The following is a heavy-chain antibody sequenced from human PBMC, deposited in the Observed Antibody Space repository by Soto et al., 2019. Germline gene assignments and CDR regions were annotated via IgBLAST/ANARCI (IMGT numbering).Heavy chain of an antibody. CDR3: ARDRGGVASNWFDP. D-gene: IGHD3-10*01. J-gene: IGHJ5*02. CDR1: GGSISSYY. Sequence: SETLSLTCTVSGGSISSYYWSWIRQPPGKGLEWIGYIHYSGSTKYNPSLKSRVTISVDTSKSQFSLKLSSVTAADTAVYYCARDRGGVASNWFDPWGQGTLVTVSS. CDR2: IHYSGST. V-gene: IGHV4-59*01.